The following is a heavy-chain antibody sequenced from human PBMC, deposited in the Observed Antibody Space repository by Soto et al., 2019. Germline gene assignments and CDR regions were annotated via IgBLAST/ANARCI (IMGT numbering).Heavy chain of an antibody. CDR3: VRLIGNSWLEC. CDR2: TYYRSNWYS. J-gene: IGHJ5*01. Sequence: WQTLSLTCAISGDRVSGNSGTWNWIRQSPSRGLEWLGRTYYRSNWYSDYAVSVKSRVTINPDTSKNQLSLQPNPVTREDTGVNYCVRLIGNSWLECWGHGTLVSVS. V-gene: IGHV6-1*01. CDR1: GDRVSGNSGT. D-gene: IGHD2-8*01.